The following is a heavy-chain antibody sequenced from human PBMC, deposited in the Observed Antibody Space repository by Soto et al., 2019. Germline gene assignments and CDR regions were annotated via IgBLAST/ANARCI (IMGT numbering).Heavy chain of an antibody. D-gene: IGHD1-7*01. CDR1: GFTFSSYG. V-gene: IGHV3-30*18. CDR2: ISYDGSNK. CDR3: AKDPDWNYQNNWFDP. J-gene: IGHJ5*02. Sequence: QVQLVESGGGVVQPGRSLRLSCAASGFTFSSYGMHWVRQAPGKGLEWVAVISYDGSNKYYADSVKGRFTISRDNSKNTLYLQMNSLRAEDTAVYYCAKDPDWNYQNNWFDPWGQGTLVTVSS.